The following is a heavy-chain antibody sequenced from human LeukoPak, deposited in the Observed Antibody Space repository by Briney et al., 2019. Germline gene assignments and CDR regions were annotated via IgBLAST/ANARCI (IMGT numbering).Heavy chain of an antibody. J-gene: IGHJ4*02. D-gene: IGHD5-12*01. CDR2: ISYDGSNK. V-gene: IGHV3-30-3*01. CDR3: ARIPSRVATLVY. CDR1: GFTFSSYA. Sequence: GGSLRLSCAASGFTFSSYAMHWVRQAPGKGLEWVAVISYDGSNKYYAGSVKGRFTISRDNSKNTLYLQMNSLRAEDTAVYYCARIPSRVATLVYWGQGTLVTVSS.